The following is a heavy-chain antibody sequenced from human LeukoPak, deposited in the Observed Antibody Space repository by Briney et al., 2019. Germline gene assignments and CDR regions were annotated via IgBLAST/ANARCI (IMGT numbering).Heavy chain of an antibody. CDR1: GFTLSSYA. CDR3: ASGYCDSASCYLDY. D-gene: IGHD2-2*03. Sequence: PGGSLRLSCAASGFTLSSYAMHWVRPAPGKGLEYVSSISSDGGSTYCARSVKGRFTISRDNSKNMLYLQMGSLTAEDMAVYYCASGYCDSASCYLDYWGQGTLVTVSS. CDR2: ISSDGGST. V-gene: IGHV3-64*01. J-gene: IGHJ4*02.